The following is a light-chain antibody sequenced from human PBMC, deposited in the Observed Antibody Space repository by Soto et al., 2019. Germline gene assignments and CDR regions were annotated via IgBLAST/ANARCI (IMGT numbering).Light chain of an antibody. V-gene: IGKV3-20*01. CDR3: QQYGRT. CDR1: QSVSSSY. CDR2: GAS. J-gene: IGKJ1*01. Sequence: EIVLTQSPGTLSLSPGERATLSCRASQSVSSSYLAWYQQKPGQAPRLLIYGASSRATGIPDRFSGSGSGTDFTLTISRLEPEDFAMYYCQQYGRTFGQGTKV.